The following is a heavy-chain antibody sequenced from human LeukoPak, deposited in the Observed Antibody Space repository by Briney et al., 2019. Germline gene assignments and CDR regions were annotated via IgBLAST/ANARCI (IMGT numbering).Heavy chain of an antibody. CDR2: TYYRYKWFS. V-gene: IGHV6-1*01. CDR3: AREKRVVIAAHYFDY. Sequence: TVPLTFPVCGCSDPHYRCDWHGPPESPSGALEWLGSTYYRYKWFSGYAVSVKSRITIKQDTSKNQFSLQPKCVAPEDTAVYYCAREKRVVIAAHYFDYWGQGTLVTVSS. D-gene: IGHD2-21*01. CDR1: GCSDPHYRCD. J-gene: IGHJ4*02.